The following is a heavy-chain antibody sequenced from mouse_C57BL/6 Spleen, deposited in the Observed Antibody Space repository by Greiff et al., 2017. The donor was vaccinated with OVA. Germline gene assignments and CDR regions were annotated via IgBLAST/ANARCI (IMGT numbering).Heavy chain of an antibody. V-gene: IGHV1-82*01. D-gene: IGHD1-1*01. Sequence: VQLQQSGPELVKPGASVKISCKASGYAFSSSWMNWVKQRPGKGLEWIGRIYPGDGDTNYNGKFKGKATLTADKSSSTAYMQLSSLTSEDSAVYFCASYPFYGSSPYYAMDYWGQGTSVTVSS. CDR1: GYAFSSSW. J-gene: IGHJ4*01. CDR3: ASYPFYGSSPYYAMDY. CDR2: IYPGDGDT.